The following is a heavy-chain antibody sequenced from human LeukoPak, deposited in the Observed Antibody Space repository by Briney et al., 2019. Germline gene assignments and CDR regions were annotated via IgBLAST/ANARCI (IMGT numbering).Heavy chain of an antibody. CDR2: ISISGGST. CDR1: GVTFTNYA. J-gene: IGHJ4*02. Sequence: GGSLRLSCAASGVTFTNYAMTWVRQAPGKGLEWVSGISISGGSTDYADSVKGRFTISRDNSKNTLYLQMNSLRAEDTAVYYCAKVPAGNKVEYWGQGTVVTVSS. V-gene: IGHV3-23*01. CDR3: AKVPAGNKVEY. D-gene: IGHD6-19*01.